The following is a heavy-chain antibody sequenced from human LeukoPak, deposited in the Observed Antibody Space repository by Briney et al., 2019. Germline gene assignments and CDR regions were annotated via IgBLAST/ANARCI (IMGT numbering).Heavy chain of an antibody. J-gene: IGHJ4*02. V-gene: IGHV3-30*03. CDR2: ISYDGSNK. D-gene: IGHD3-10*01. CDR3: ARHYYGSGSPFDY. CDR1: GFTFSSYG. Sequence: GGSLRLSCAASGFTFSSYGMHWVRQAPGKGLEWVAVISYDGSNKYYADSVKGRFTISRDNSKNTLYLQMNSLRAEDTAVYYCARHYYGSGSPFDYWGQGTLVTVSS.